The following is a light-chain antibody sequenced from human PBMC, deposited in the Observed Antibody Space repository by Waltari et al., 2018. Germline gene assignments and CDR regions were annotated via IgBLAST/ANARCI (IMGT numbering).Light chain of an antibody. J-gene: IGKJ4*01. CDR1: QTVSYY. V-gene: IGKV3-11*01. CDR2: DAF. Sequence: EIVLTQSPATLSLSPGERATLSCRASQTVSYYLAWYQQKPGKAPRLRIYDAFNRATGIPARFSGSGSETDFTRTISSLEPEDSAVYYCQQRIIWPLTFGGGTKVEIK. CDR3: QQRIIWPLT.